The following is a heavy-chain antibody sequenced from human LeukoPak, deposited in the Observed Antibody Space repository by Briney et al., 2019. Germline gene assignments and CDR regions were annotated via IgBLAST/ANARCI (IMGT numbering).Heavy chain of an antibody. CDR1: GGSISSSSYY. Sequence: AETLSLTCTVSGGSISSSSYYWGWIRQPPGKGLEWIGSIYYSGSTNYNPSLKSRVTISVDKSKNQFSLRLSSVTAADTAVYYCARDRGGSGYYSDAFDIWDQGTMVTVSS. CDR2: IYYSGST. D-gene: IGHD3-22*01. J-gene: IGHJ3*02. CDR3: ARDRGGSGYYSDAFDI. V-gene: IGHV4-39*07.